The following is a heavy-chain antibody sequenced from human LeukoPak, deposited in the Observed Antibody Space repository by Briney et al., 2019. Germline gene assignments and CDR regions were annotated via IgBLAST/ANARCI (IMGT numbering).Heavy chain of an antibody. CDR2: INPNSGGT. CDR3: ARAGVRFGEPFDP. V-gene: IGHV1-2*04. Sequence: ASVKVFCKASGYTFTGYYMHWVRQAPGQGLEWMGWINPNSGGTNYAQKFQGWVTMTRDTSISTAYMELSRLRSDDTAVYYCARAGVRFGEPFDPWGQGTLVTASS. D-gene: IGHD3-10*01. CDR1: GYTFTGYY. J-gene: IGHJ5*02.